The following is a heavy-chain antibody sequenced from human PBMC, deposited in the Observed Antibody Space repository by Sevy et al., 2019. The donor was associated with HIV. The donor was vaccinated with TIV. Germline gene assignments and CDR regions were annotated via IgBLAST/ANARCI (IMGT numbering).Heavy chain of an antibody. D-gene: IGHD6-25*01. CDR1: GGSISAYY. Sequence: SETLSLTCTIFGGSISAYYWSWFRQPPGRGLEYIGYIYYSGSTNYNPSLKSRVTISMDTSKNQFSLRLTSVTTADTATYYWARAPPVRSGDDSLNWFDPWGQGALVTVSS. V-gene: IGHV4-59*01. CDR2: IYYSGST. CDR3: ARAPPVRSGDDSLNWFDP. J-gene: IGHJ5*02.